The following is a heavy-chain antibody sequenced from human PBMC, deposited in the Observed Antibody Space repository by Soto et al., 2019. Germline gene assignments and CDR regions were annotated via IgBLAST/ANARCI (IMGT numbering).Heavy chain of an antibody. CDR3: ARARPPAAGLFDY. V-gene: IGHV3-53*01. J-gene: IGHJ4*02. CDR1: GFTVSSNY. Sequence: PGGSLRLSCAASGFTVSSNYMTWVRQAPGKGLEWVSAIYSGGSTYYADSVKGRFTISRDNSKNTLYLQMNSLRAEDTAVYYCARARPPAAGLFDYCGPGTLVTVSS. D-gene: IGHD6-13*01. CDR2: IYSGGST.